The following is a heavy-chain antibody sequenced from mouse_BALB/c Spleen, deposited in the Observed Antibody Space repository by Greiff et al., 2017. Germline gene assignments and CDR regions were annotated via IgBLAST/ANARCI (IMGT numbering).Heavy chain of an antibody. V-gene: IGHV1S34*01. J-gene: IGHJ4*01. CDR3: ARCDDGYYGAMDY. D-gene: IGHD2-3*01. CDR2: ISCYNGAT. CDR1: GYSFTGYY. Sequence: LVKTGASVKISCKASGYSFTGYYMHWVKQSHGKSLEWIGYISCYNGATSYNQKFKGKATFTVDTSSSTAYMQFNSLTSEDSAVYYCARCDDGYYGAMDYWGQGTSVTVSS.